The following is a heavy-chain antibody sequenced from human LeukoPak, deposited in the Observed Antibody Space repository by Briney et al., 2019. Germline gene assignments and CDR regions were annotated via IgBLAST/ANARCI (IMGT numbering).Heavy chain of an antibody. CDR3: ARSYYYDSSSLLGSY. CDR2: IYYTGST. CDR1: GGSISSYY. D-gene: IGHD3-22*01. V-gene: IGHV4-59*01. Sequence: SETLSLTCTVSGGSISSYYWSWIRQPPGKGLEWIGYIYYTGSTNYNPSLKSRVTISVDTSNNQFSLKLSSVTAADTAVYYCARSYYYDSSSLLGSYWGQGTLVTVSS. J-gene: IGHJ4*02.